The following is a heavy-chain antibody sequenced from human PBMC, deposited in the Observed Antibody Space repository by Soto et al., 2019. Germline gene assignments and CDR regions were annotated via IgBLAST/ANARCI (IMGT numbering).Heavy chain of an antibody. CDR3: VRDRYSFGCVVKKWGEENLVIVSDS. D-gene: IGHD5-18*01. CDR1: GYSISNGYY. CDR2: IYHSGTN. Sequence: SETLSLTCTFSGYSISNGYYWGWIRQSPAKGLEWIGTIYHSGTNYYNPSLKSRVIMSIDTSKNQFSLNLNSVTAADTAVYYWVRDRYSFGCVVKKWGEENLVIVSDS. J-gene: IGHJ5*01. V-gene: IGHV4-38-2*02.